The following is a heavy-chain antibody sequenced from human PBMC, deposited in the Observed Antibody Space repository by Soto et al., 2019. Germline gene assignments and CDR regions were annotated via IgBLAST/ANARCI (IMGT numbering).Heavy chain of an antibody. V-gene: IGHV4-4*02. CDR3: ATLPPRIVVVVLPIPS. Sequence: QVQLQQSGPRLARPSGTLSLTCVVSGGSISSTNWWTWVRQTPGKGLEWIGEIYHTGSTKYNPSLKNRVTISLDKSNTQFSLNLKSVTAADTAVYYGATLPPRIVVVVLPIPSWGQGTLVTVSS. J-gene: IGHJ4*02. CDR2: IYHTGST. D-gene: IGHD2-15*01. CDR1: GGSISSTNW.